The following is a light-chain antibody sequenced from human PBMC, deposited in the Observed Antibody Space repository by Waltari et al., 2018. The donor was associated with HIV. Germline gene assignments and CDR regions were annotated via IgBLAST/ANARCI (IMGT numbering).Light chain of an antibody. CDR2: DVT. J-gene: IGLJ3*02. CDR1: SSDVVGYNY. CDR3: CSYAGRYTWV. V-gene: IGLV2-11*01. Sequence: QSALTQPRSVSGSPGQSVTISCSGTSSDVVGYNYVSWYQQHPGKAPKLMIYDVTERPSGVTVRCSGSKSGNTASLTISGLQADDEADYYCCSYAGRYTWVFGGGTELTVL.